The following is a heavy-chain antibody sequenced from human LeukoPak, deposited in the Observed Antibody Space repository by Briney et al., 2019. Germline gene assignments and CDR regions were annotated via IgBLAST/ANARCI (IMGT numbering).Heavy chain of an antibody. CDR2: ISGSGPYT. D-gene: IGHD2-2*03. CDR1: GFTFSSYA. Sequence: GGSLRLSCAASGFTFSSYAMSWVHQAPGKGLEWVSGISGSGPYTFYTDSVKGRFTISRDSSKNTLYLQMNSLRAEDTALYYCAKHGYCSGISCFFDLWGQGTLVTVSS. CDR3: AKHGYCSGISCFFDL. V-gene: IGHV3-23*01. J-gene: IGHJ4*02.